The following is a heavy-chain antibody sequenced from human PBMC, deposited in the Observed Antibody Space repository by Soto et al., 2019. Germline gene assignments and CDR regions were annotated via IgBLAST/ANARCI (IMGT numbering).Heavy chain of an antibody. V-gene: IGHV3-30*18. J-gene: IGHJ4*02. Sequence: GGSLRLSCAASGFTFSSYGMHWVRQAPGKGLEWVAVISYDGSNKYYADSVKGRFTISRDNSKNTLYLQMNSLRAEDTAVYYCAKPWGDSSSWYAIDYWGQGTLVTVSS. D-gene: IGHD6-13*01. CDR2: ISYDGSNK. CDR1: GFTFSSYG. CDR3: AKPWGDSSSWYAIDY.